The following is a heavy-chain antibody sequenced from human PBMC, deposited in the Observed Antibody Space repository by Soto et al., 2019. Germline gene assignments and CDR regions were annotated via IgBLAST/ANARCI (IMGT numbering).Heavy chain of an antibody. CDR2: IYYSGST. Sequence: SETLSLTCTVSGGSISSYYWSWIRQPPGKGLEWIGYIYYSGSTNYNPSLKSRVTISVDTSKNQFSLKLSSVTAADTAVYYCARGLTTYYYYGMDVWGQGTTVTVSS. J-gene: IGHJ6*02. D-gene: IGHD3-9*01. V-gene: IGHV4-59*01. CDR3: ARGLTTYYYYGMDV. CDR1: GGSISSYY.